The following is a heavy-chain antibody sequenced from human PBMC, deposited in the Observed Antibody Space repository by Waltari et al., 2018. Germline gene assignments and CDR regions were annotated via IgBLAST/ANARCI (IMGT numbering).Heavy chain of an antibody. CDR2: LMGSGAGT. D-gene: IGHD1-26*01. CDR3: AKDPSYSANSYYFDQ. CDR1: GLPFGAYA. Sequence: VQLSESGGGLAQPGWAMTLPCSASGLPFGAYAMTWVLQAPGKGLEWFSSLMGSGAGTYYVASVRGRFTISRDNSKSTLYLQMNSLRADDSAVYYCAKDPSYSANSYYFDQWGQGILVTVSS. V-gene: IGHV3-23*01. J-gene: IGHJ4*02.